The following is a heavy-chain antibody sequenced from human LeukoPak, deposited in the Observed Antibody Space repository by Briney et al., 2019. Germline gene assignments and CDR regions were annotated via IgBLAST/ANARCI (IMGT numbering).Heavy chain of an antibody. CDR2: LSWHSGSI. CDR1: GCKFA. V-gene: IGHV3-9*01. D-gene: IGHD4-11*01. CDR3: AKETKVGENLYYFDY. J-gene: IGHJ4*02. Sequence: PGGSLRLSCVASGCKFAMHWVRQAPGKGLEWVSGLSWHSGSIGYADSVKGRFIISRDNAKNSLYLEMNSLRPEDSALYYCAKETKVGENLYYFDYWGRGTLVTVSS.